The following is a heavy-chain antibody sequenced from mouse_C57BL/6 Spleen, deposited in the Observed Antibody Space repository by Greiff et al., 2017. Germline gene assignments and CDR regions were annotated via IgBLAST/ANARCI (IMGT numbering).Heavy chain of an antibody. CDR1: GYSITSGYY. CDR2: ISYDGSN. Sequence: EVQLQQSGPGLVKPSQSLSLTCSVTGYSITSGYYWNWIRQFPGNKLEWMGYISYDGSNNYNPSLKNRISITRDTSKNQLFLKLNSVTTEDKATYDCARRDYGNYCDYWGQGTTLTVSS. V-gene: IGHV3-6*01. J-gene: IGHJ2*01. D-gene: IGHD2-1*01. CDR3: ARRDYGNYCDY.